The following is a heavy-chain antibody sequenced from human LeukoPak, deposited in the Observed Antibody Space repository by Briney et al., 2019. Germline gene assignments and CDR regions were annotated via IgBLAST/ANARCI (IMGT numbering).Heavy chain of an antibody. CDR3: AREGRDSSGWSAHNDY. Sequence: PGGSLRLSCAASGFTFSSYSMNWVRQAPGKGLEWVSSISSSSSYIYYADSVKGRFTISRDNAKNSLYLQMNSLRAEDTAVYYCAREGRDSSGWSAHNDYWGQGTLVTVSS. D-gene: IGHD6-19*01. J-gene: IGHJ4*02. V-gene: IGHV3-21*01. CDR2: ISSSSSYI. CDR1: GFTFSSYS.